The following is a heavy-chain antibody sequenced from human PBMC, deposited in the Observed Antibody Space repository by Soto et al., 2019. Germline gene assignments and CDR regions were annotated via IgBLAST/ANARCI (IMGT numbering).Heavy chain of an antibody. CDR2: IIPILGIA. CDR3: APHAYCSGGSCYPDY. J-gene: IGHJ4*02. CDR1: GGTFSSYT. Sequence: QVQLVQSGAEVKKPGSSVKVSCKASGGTFSSYTISWVRQAPGQGLEWMGRIIPILGIANYAQKFQGRVTINEDKYRSKAYLELSRLRSEDTGVYYCAPHAYCSGGSCYPDYWGQGTLVTVSS. V-gene: IGHV1-69*02. D-gene: IGHD2-15*01.